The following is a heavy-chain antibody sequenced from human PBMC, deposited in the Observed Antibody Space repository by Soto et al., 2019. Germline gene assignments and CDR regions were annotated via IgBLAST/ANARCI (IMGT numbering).Heavy chain of an antibody. J-gene: IGHJ5*02. D-gene: IGHD3-10*01. V-gene: IGHV1-69*02. Sequence: GASVKVSCKASGGTFSSYTISWVRQAPGQGLEWMGRIIPILGIANYAQKFQGRVTITADKSTSTAYMELSSLRSEDTAVYYCARVWNGSGSYSSVGWFDPWGQGTLVTVSS. CDR3: ARVWNGSGSYSSVGWFDP. CDR1: GGTFSSYT. CDR2: IIPILGIA.